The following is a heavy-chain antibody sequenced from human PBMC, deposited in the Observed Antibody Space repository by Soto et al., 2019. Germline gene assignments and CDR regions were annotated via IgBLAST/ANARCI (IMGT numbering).Heavy chain of an antibody. D-gene: IGHD6-19*01. J-gene: IGHJ4*02. Sequence: QPGGSLRLSCAASGFTFSDYGMHWVRQAPGKGLEWVAVISYDGSNKYYGDSVKGRFTISRDDSKNTLYLQMNSLRSEDTALYYCAKDSPVADYWGQGTLVTVSS. CDR2: ISYDGSNK. CDR3: AKDSPVADY. V-gene: IGHV3-30*18. CDR1: GFTFSDYG.